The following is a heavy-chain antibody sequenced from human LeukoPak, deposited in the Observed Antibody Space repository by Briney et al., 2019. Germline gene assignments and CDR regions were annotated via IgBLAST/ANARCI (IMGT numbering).Heavy chain of an antibody. CDR1: GFTFSSYS. J-gene: IGHJ4*02. V-gene: IGHV3-48*01. Sequence: GGSLRLSCAASGFTFSSYSMNWVRQAPGKGLEWVSYISSSSCTIYYADSVKGRFTISRDNAKNSLYLQMNSLRAEDTAVYYCARGVRFLEWKRAAYFDYWGQGTLVTVSS. CDR2: ISSSSCTI. D-gene: IGHD3-3*01. CDR3: ARGVRFLEWKRAAYFDY.